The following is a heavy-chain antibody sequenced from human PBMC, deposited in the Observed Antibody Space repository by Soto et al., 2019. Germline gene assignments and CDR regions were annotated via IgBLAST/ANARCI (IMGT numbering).Heavy chain of an antibody. J-gene: IGHJ4*02. D-gene: IGHD6-13*01. CDR2: TSYDGKNK. V-gene: IGHV3-30*04. CDR3: ARERVIAATGLFYY. Sequence: QVQLVESGGGVVQPGGSLRLSCAASGFTFSNFAMHWVRQAPGKGLEWVAVTSYDGKNKDYADSVKGRFTISRDNSKKTLFLQMNSLRPEATAVYYCARERVIAATGLFYYWGQGTLVTVSS. CDR1: GFTFSNFA.